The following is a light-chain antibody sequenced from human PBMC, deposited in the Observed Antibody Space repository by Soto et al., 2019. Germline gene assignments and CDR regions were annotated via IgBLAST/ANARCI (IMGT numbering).Light chain of an antibody. V-gene: IGKV1-5*03. CDR2: KAS. Sequence: DIQITQSPSTLSASVGDRVIITCRASQSISSWLAWDQQKPGKAPELLIYKASSLQSGVPSRFSGSGSGTEFTLPISSLQPDDFSTYYCQHNNSYPLIFGGGTKVEIK. CDR3: QHNNSYPLI. J-gene: IGKJ4*01. CDR1: QSISSW.